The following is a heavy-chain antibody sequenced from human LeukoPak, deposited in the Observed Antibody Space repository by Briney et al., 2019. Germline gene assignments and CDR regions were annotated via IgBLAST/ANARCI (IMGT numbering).Heavy chain of an antibody. D-gene: IGHD6-19*01. J-gene: IGHJ4*02. Sequence: SETLSLTCTVSGGSISSYYWSWIRQPAGKGLEWIGRIYTSGSTNYNPSLKSRVTMSVDTSKNRFSLKLSSVTAADTAVYYCARDSDSGWRYYFDYWGQGTLVTVSS. V-gene: IGHV4-4*07. CDR3: ARDSDSGWRYYFDY. CDR1: GGSISSYY. CDR2: IYTSGST.